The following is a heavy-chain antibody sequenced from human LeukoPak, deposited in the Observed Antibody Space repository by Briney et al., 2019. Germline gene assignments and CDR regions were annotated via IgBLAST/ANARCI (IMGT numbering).Heavy chain of an antibody. J-gene: IGHJ4*02. CDR2: IYTGGST. D-gene: IGHD3-3*01. V-gene: IGHV3-66*01. Sequence: PGGSLRLSCVDSGFTVSNYYLSWVRQAPGKGLEWVSVIYTGGSTYYADSVKGRFTISRDNAKNSLYLQMNSLRAEDTAVYYCARSLEKWAYYFDYWGQGTLVTVSS. CDR3: ARSLEKWAYYFDY. CDR1: GFTVSNYY.